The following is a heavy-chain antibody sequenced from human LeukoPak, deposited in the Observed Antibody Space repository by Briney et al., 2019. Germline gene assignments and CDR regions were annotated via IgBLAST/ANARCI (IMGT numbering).Heavy chain of an antibody. J-gene: IGHJ6*03. V-gene: IGHV4-34*01. CDR2: INHSGST. CDR1: GGSFSGYY. Sequence: SETLSLTCAVYGGSFSGYYWSWIRQPPGKGLEWIGEINHSGSTNYNPSLKSRVTISVDTSKNQFSLKLSSVTAADTAVYYCARRSRYYYYYMDVWGKGTTVTVSS. CDR3: ARRSRYYYYYMDV.